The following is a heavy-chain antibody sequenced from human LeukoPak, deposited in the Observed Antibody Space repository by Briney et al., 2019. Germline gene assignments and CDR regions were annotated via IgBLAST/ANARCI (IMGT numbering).Heavy chain of an antibody. Sequence: PGGSLRLSCAASGFTFSSYWMHWVRQAPGKGLVWVSRINSDGSSTSYADSVKGGFTITRDNAKNSLYLQMNSLRAEDTAVYYCARDQKSSSWYVGYYYYYYMDVWGKGTTVTVSS. CDR2: INSDGSST. V-gene: IGHV3-74*01. D-gene: IGHD6-13*01. CDR1: GFTFSSYW. J-gene: IGHJ6*03. CDR3: ARDQKSSSWYVGYYYYYYMDV.